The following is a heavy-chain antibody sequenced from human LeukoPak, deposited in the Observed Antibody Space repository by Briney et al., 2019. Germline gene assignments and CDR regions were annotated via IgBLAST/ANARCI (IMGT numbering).Heavy chain of an antibody. V-gene: IGHV3-53*01. Sequence: GGSLRLSCLASGFLVSINHMNEVPQAPGKRLEWGSIIYSGGTTHYGDSVKGRFSISRDNSQNTLYLQMNSLRAEDTAVYYCARDSSSHYYFDYWGQGTLVTVSS. CDR2: IYSGGTT. D-gene: IGHD2-2*01. CDR1: GFLVSINH. J-gene: IGHJ4*02. CDR3: ARDSSSHYYFDY.